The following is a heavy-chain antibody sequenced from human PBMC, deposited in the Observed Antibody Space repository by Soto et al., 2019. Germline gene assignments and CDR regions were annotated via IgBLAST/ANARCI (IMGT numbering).Heavy chain of an antibody. Sequence: HVQLQESGPGLVKPSETLSLICTVSGDSISSYYWSWIRQPPGKGLEWIGFIYYTGSTNYNPSLKSRDTISVDTSKNQLSLKLSSVTAADPAVYYCARRAGAVPGRIDFWGQGTLVTVSS. D-gene: IGHD6-19*01. CDR3: ARRAGAVPGRIDF. CDR1: GDSISSYY. J-gene: IGHJ4*02. CDR2: IYYTGST. V-gene: IGHV4-59*08.